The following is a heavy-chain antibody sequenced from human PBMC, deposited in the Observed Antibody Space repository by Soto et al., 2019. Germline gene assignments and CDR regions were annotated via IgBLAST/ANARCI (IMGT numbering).Heavy chain of an antibody. V-gene: IGHV3-23*01. CDR1: GFTFFSYA. Sequence: GGSLRLSCAAPGFTFFSYALRWVRQAPGKGLEWVSAISGSGGSTYYADSVKGRFTISRDNSKNTLYLQMNSLRAEDTAVYYCARGALAEYFQHWGQGTLVTVSS. CDR2: ISGSGGST. J-gene: IGHJ1*01. CDR3: ARGALAEYFQH.